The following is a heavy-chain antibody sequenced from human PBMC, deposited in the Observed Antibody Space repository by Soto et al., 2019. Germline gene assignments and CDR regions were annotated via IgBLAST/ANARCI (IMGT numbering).Heavy chain of an antibody. V-gene: IGHV4-30-2*01. CDR2: IYHSGST. J-gene: IGHJ4*02. Sequence: PSETLSLTCGVSGGSISSGVYSWIWIRQPPGKGLEWIGYIYHSGSTYYNPSLKSRVTISVDRSKNQFSLKLSSVTAADTAVYYCARGPSIMIYSYWGQGTLVTVSS. CDR3: ARGPSIMIYSY. CDR1: GGSISSGVYS. D-gene: IGHD3-16*01.